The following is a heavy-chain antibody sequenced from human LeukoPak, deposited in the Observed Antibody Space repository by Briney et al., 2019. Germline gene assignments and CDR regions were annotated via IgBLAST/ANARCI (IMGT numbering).Heavy chain of an antibody. CDR3: ARENWNPDF. D-gene: IGHD1-1*01. CDR1: GFTFNSYW. CDR2: IYSDGSTT. V-gene: IGHV3-74*01. Sequence: GGSLRLSCAASGFTFNSYWMHWVRQAPGKGLAWVSRIYSDGSTTNYADSVKGRFTISRDNARNTLYLQMNSLRAEDTAVYYCARENWNPDFWGQGTLVTVSS. J-gene: IGHJ4*02.